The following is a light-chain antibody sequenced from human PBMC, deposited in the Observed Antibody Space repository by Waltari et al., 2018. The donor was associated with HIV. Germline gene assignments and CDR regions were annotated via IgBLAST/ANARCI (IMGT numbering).Light chain of an antibody. J-gene: IGLJ1*01. Sequence: QSALTQPASVSGSPGQSITISCTGTTSDVGGYKYVSWYQQHPGKAPKLVIYEVNNPPSGVSIRFSGSKSGNTASLTISELQAEDEADYYCTSYTSRNTRVFGTGTKVTVL. V-gene: IGLV2-14*01. CDR2: EVN. CDR1: TSDVGGYKY. CDR3: TSYTSRNTRV.